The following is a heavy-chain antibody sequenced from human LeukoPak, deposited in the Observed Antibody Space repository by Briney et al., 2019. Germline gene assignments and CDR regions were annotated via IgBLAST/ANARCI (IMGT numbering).Heavy chain of an antibody. V-gene: IGHV4-39*01. J-gene: IGHJ6*03. D-gene: IGHD5-12*01. CDR2: IYYSGST. CDR1: GGSISSSSYY. CDR3: ARQQSGYVGGYYYYMDA. Sequence: SETLSLTCTVSGGSISSSSYYWGWIRQPPGEGLEWIGSIYYSGSTYYNSSLKSRVTISVNTSKNQFSLKLSSVTAADTAVYYCARQQSGYVGGYYYYMDAWGKGTTVTVSS.